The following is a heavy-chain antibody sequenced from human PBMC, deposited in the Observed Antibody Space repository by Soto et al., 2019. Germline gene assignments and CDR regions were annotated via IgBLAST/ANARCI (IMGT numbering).Heavy chain of an antibody. Sequence: SETLSLTCTVSGGSISSYYWSWIRQPAGKGLEWIGRIYTSGGTNYNPSLKSRVTMSVDTSKNQFSLKLSSVTAADTAVYYCARSGSYSASFDIWGQGTMVTVSS. J-gene: IGHJ3*02. CDR2: IYTSGGT. D-gene: IGHD1-26*01. CDR3: ARSGSYSASFDI. V-gene: IGHV4-4*07. CDR1: GGSISSYY.